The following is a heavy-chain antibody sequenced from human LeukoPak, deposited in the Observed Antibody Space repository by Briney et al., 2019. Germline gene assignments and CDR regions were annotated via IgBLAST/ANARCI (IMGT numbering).Heavy chain of an antibody. CDR1: GGSISSYY. CDR2: IYYSGST. Sequence: PSETLSLTCTVSGGSISSYYWSWIRQPPGKGLEWIGYIYYSGSTNYNPSLKSRVTISVDTSKNQFSLKLSSVTAADTAVYYCARGQVARGESGYQLLSVWFDPWGQGTLVTVSS. D-gene: IGHD2-2*01. J-gene: IGHJ5*02. CDR3: ARGQVARGESGYQLLSVWFDP. V-gene: IGHV4-59*08.